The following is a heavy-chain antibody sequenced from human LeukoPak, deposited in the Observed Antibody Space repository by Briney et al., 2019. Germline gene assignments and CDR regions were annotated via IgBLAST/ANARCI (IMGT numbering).Heavy chain of an antibody. D-gene: IGHD4-17*01. CDR1: GGSFSGYY. Sequence: SETLSLTCAVYGGSFSGYYWSWIRQPPGKGLEWIGEINHSGSTNYNPSLKSRVTISLDTSKNQFSLKLSSVTAADKAVYYCARGKITTVTTRRYFDYWGQGTLVTVSS. V-gene: IGHV4-34*01. CDR2: INHSGST. J-gene: IGHJ4*02. CDR3: ARGKITTVTTRRYFDY.